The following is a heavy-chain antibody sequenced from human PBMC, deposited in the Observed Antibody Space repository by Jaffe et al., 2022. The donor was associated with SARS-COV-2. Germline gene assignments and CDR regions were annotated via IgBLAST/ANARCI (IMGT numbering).Heavy chain of an antibody. J-gene: IGHJ5*02. CDR2: INAGNGNT. D-gene: IGHD6-13*01. CDR1: GYTFTSYA. Sequence: QVQLVQSGAEVKKPGASVKVSCKASGYTFTSYAMHWVRQAPGQRLEWMGWINAGNGNTKYSQKFQGRVTITRDTSASTAYMELSSLRSEDTAVYYCARELFKSSSWSYNWFDPWGQGTLVTVSS. V-gene: IGHV1-3*01. CDR3: ARELFKSSSWSYNWFDP.